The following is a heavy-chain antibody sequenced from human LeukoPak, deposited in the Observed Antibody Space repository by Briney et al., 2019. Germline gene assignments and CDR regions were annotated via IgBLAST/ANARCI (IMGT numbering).Heavy chain of an antibody. CDR3: ASWGSRCSSGWYKDY. J-gene: IGHJ4*02. V-gene: IGHV3-20*04. CDR2: INWNGGST. Sequence: GGSLRLSCAASGFTFDDYGMSWVRQAPGKGLEWVSGINWNGGSTGYADSVKGRFTISRDNAKNSLYLQMNSLRAEDTALYYCASWGSRCSSGWYKDYWGQGTLVTVSS. CDR1: GFTFDDYG. D-gene: IGHD6-19*01.